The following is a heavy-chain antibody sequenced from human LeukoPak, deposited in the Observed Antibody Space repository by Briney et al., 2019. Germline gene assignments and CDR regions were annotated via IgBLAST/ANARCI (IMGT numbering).Heavy chain of an antibody. CDR3: ARTIYYYESSGYRDYFDS. Sequence: PSQTLSLTCTVSGGSISGRSYYWHWVRQPAGKGLEWIGRIYISGTTNYNPSLKSRVTISADTSKNQFSLRLSSVTAADTAVYYCARTIYYYESSGYRDYFDSWGQGTLVTVSS. J-gene: IGHJ4*02. CDR1: GGSISGRSYY. D-gene: IGHD3-22*01. CDR2: IYISGTT. V-gene: IGHV4-61*02.